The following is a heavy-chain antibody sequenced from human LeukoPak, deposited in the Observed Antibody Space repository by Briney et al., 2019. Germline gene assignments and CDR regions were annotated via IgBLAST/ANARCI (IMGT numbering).Heavy chain of an antibody. J-gene: IGHJ4*02. Sequence: GGSLRLSCAASGFTFSNAWMSWVRQAPGKGLEWVGRIKSKTDGGTTDYAAPVKGRFTISRDNSKNTLYLQMNSLRAEDTAVYYCAKDPMTTVTDYFDYWGQGTLVTVSS. D-gene: IGHD4-11*01. CDR2: IKSKTDGGTT. CDR3: AKDPMTTVTDYFDY. CDR1: GFTFSNAW. V-gene: IGHV3-15*01.